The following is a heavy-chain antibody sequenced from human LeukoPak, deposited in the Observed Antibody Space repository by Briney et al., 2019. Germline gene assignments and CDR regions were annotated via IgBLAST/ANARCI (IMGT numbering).Heavy chain of an antibody. CDR2: IYYSGST. CDR3: ARHGQLYCSGGSCPYYFDY. J-gene: IGHJ4*02. CDR1: GGSISSSSYY. D-gene: IGHD2-15*01. V-gene: IGHV4-39*01. Sequence: KPSETLSLTCTVSGGSISSSSYYWGWIRQPPGKGLEWIGSIYYSGSTYYNPSLKSRVTISVDTSKNQFSLKLSSVTAADTAVYYCARHGQLYCSGGSCPYYFDYWGQGTLVTVSS.